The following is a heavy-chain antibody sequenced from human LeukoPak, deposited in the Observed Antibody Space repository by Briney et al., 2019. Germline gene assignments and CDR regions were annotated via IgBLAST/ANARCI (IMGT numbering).Heavy chain of an antibody. D-gene: IGHD3-22*01. CDR2: IYTSGST. Sequence: SGGSLRLSCAASGFTFNNYARSWIRQPAGKGLEWIGRIYTSGSTNYNPSIKSRVTMSVDTSKNQFSLKLSSVTAADTAVYYCARGLYYDRSHDYWGQGTLVTVSS. V-gene: IGHV4-59*10. J-gene: IGHJ4*02. CDR1: GFTFNNYA. CDR3: ARGLYYDRSHDY.